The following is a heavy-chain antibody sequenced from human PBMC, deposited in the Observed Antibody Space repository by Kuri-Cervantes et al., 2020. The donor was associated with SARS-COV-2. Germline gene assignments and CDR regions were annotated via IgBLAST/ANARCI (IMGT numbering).Heavy chain of an antibody. Sequence: SETLSLTCAVSNFSISSTYYWGWVRQPPGKGLEWIGSIYHSGSTYYNPSLKSRVTISVDTSKNQFSLKLSSVTAADTAVYYCARSGSYPYYYYYMDVWGKGTTVTVSS. V-gene: IGHV4-38-2*01. CDR3: ARSGSYPYYYYYMDV. J-gene: IGHJ6*03. CDR1: NFSISSTYY. CDR2: IYHSGST. D-gene: IGHD1-26*01.